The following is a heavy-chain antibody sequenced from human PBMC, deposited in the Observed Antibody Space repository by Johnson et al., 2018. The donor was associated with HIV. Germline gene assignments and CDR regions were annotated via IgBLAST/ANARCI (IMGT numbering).Heavy chain of an antibody. CDR2: ISGSGGST. Sequence: VQLVESGGGLVQPGGSLRLSCVASGFTFDDYGMSWVRQAPGKGLEWVSAISGSGGSTYYADSVKGRFTISRDNSKNTLYLQMNSLRAEDTAVYYCAAGDSHGGAFDIWGQGTMVTVSS. V-gene: IGHV3-23*04. CDR1: GFTFDDYG. J-gene: IGHJ3*02. CDR3: AAGDSHGGAFDI. D-gene: IGHD2-21*02.